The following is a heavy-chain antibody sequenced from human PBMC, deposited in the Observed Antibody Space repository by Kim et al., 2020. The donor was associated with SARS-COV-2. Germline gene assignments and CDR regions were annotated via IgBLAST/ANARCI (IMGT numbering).Heavy chain of an antibody. Sequence: SQTLSLTCTVSGGSISTRYYWGWIRQPPGKGLEWIGSIYYGGSTYYNPSLKSRVTISVDTSKNRFSLRLSSVTAADSAVYFCARSYYYDDGGSSSFDSWG. V-gene: IGHV4-39*01. CDR3: ARSYYYDDGGSSSFDS. J-gene: IGHJ4*01. CDR2: IYYGGST. CDR1: GGSISTRYY. D-gene: IGHD3-22*01.